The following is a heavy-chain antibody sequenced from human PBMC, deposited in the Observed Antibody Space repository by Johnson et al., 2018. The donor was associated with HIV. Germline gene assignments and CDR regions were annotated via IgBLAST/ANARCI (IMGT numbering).Heavy chain of an antibody. Sequence: QVQLVESGGGVVQPGGSLRLSCAVSGFTFSSYGMHWVRQAPGKGLEWVAFIRYDGGNKYYPNSLKGRFTISRDNSKNTLYLQMNSMRAEDTAVYYCAKSTQANIFRESGPYGAFDVWGQGTMVTVSS. CDR2: IRYDGGNK. V-gene: IGHV3-30*02. CDR1: GFTFSSYG. CDR3: AKSTQANIFRESGPYGAFDV. D-gene: IGHD3-10*01. J-gene: IGHJ3*01.